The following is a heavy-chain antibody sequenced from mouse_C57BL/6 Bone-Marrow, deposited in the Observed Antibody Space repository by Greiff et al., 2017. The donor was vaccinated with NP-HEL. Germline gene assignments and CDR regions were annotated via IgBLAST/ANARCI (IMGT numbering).Heavy chain of an antibody. Sequence: GGGLVQPKGSLKLSCAASGFSFNTYAMNWVRQAPGKGLEWVARIRSKSNNYATYYADSVKDRFTISRDDSESMIYLQMNNLKTEDTAMYYCVREGKGFTTVVADWYFDVWGTGTTVTVSS. J-gene: IGHJ1*03. CDR2: IRSKSNNYAT. CDR1: GFSFNTYA. CDR3: VREGKGFTTVVADWYFDV. V-gene: IGHV10-1*01. D-gene: IGHD1-1*01.